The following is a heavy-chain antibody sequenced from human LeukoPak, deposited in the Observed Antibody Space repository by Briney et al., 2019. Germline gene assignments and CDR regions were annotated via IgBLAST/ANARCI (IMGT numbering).Heavy chain of an antibody. CDR3: ARDVAAAGNWFDP. Sequence: SETLSHTCTVSGGSISSGGYYWSWIRQHPGKGLEWIGYIYYSGSTYYNPSLKSRVTISVDTSKNQFSLKLSSVTAADTAVYYCARDVAAAGNWFDPWGQGTLVTVSS. CDR1: GGSISSGGYY. D-gene: IGHD6-13*01. J-gene: IGHJ5*02. V-gene: IGHV4-31*03. CDR2: IYYSGST.